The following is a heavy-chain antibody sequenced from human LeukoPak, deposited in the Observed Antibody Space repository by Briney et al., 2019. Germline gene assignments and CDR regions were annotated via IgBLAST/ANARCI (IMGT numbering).Heavy chain of an antibody. Sequence: GGSLRLSCAASGFTFSSYNMNWVRQAPGKGLEWVSSISGNSSYIYYADSVKGRFTISRDSAKNSLYLQMNSLRAEDTAVYYCARDRSNGVRFRYWGQGTLVTVSS. CDR2: ISGNSSYI. D-gene: IGHD3-16*01. CDR1: GFTFSSYN. CDR3: ARDRSNGVRFRY. J-gene: IGHJ4*02. V-gene: IGHV3-21*01.